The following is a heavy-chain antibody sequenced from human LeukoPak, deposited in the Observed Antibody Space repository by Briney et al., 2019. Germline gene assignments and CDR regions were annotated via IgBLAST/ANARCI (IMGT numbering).Heavy chain of an antibody. J-gene: IGHJ4*02. CDR1: GGSISSGGYY. Sequence: PSETLSLTCTVSGGSISSGGYYGSWIRQHPGKGLEWIGYIYYSGSTYYNPSLKSRVTISVDTSKNQFSLKLSSVTAADTAVYYCASHVFDDYSNYGPSDYYFDYWGQGTLVTVSS. CDR3: ASHVFDDYSNYGPSDYYFDY. D-gene: IGHD4-11*01. CDR2: IYYSGST. V-gene: IGHV4-31*03.